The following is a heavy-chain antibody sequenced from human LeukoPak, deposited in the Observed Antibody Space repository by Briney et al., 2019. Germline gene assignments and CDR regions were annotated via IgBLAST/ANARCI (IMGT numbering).Heavy chain of an antibody. J-gene: IGHJ6*02. CDR2: INPISGGT. CDR1: GYTFTGYY. V-gene: IGHV1-2*02. D-gene: IGHD6-25*01. Sequence: ASVKVSCKASGYTFTGYYMHWVRQAPGQGLEWMGWINPISGGTNYAQKFQGRVTMTRDTSISTAYMELSRLRSDDTAVYYCARHHVIAANRIGLYYYGMDVWGQGTTVTVSS. CDR3: ARHHVIAANRIGLYYYGMDV.